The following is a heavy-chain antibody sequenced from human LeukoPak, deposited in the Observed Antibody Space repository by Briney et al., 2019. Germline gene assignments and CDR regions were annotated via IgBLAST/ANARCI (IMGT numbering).Heavy chain of an antibody. CDR3: ARHEGGVTIDY. Sequence: GGSLRLSCAASGFTFSSYEMNWVRQAPGKGLEWISYISRSGSTINYADSVKGRFTISRDNAKNSLYLQMNSLRAEDTAVYYCARHEGGVTIDYWGQGTLVTVSS. CDR1: GFTFSSYE. D-gene: IGHD3-10*01. J-gene: IGHJ4*02. V-gene: IGHV3-48*03. CDR2: ISRSGSTI.